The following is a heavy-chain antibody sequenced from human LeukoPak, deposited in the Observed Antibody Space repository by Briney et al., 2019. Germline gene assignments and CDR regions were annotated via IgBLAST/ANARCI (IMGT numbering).Heavy chain of an antibody. CDR2: ISYDGSNK. J-gene: IGHJ2*01. Sequence: PGRSLRLPCAASGFTFSSYAVHWVRQAPGKWLEWVAVISYDGSNKYYADSVKGRFTISRDNSKNTLYLQMNSLRAEDTAVYYCARVSLTTAATHPSWYFDLWGRGTLVTVSS. CDR1: GFTFSSYA. V-gene: IGHV3-30-3*01. CDR3: ARVSLTTAATHPSWYFDL. D-gene: IGHD6-13*01.